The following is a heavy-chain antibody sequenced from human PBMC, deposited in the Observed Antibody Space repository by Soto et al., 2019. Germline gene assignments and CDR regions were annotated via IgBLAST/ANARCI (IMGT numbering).Heavy chain of an antibody. CDR3: ARSPIYSYDSGGPPGVLAFDI. D-gene: IGHD3-22*01. J-gene: IGHJ3*02. CDR2: IYYTGTT. V-gene: IGHV4-31*03. Sequence: QVQLQESGPGLVRPSQTLSLNCSVSGGAVSSGGYYWTWIRQHPGQGLEWIGYIYYTGTTYYSPSLKSRVSMSVDTSKNQFSLKLSSVTAADTAVYFCARSPIYSYDSGGPPGVLAFDIWGQGTMVTVSS. CDR1: GGAVSSGGYY.